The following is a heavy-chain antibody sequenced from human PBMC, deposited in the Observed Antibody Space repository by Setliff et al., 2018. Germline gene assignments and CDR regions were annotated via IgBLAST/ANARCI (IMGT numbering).Heavy chain of an antibody. V-gene: IGHV1-2*02. D-gene: IGHD6-19*01. Sequence: ASVKVSCKASGYTFTGYYMHWVRQAPGQGLEWMGWINPNSGGTNYAQKFQGRVTMTRDTSISTAYMELSRLRSDDTAVYYCARAPYSSSFIQYYYYYYMDVWGKGT. J-gene: IGHJ6*03. CDR1: GYTFTGYY. CDR3: ARAPYSSSFIQYYYYYYMDV. CDR2: INPNSGGT.